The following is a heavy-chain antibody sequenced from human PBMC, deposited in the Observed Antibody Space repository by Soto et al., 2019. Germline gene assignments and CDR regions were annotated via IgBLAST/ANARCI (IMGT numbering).Heavy chain of an antibody. CDR3: TQVVVAGTSYYYYYGMDV. CDR1: GFTFGNTW. D-gene: IGHD6-19*01. V-gene: IGHV3-15*01. CDR2: IKSKTDGGTT. J-gene: IGHJ6*02. Sequence: GGSLRLPCEASGFTFGNTWMSWVRQAPGKGLEWVGRIKSKTDGGTTDYAAPVKGRFTISRDDSKNTLYLQMNSLKTEDTAVYYCTQVVVAGTSYYYYYGMDVWGQGTTVTVSS.